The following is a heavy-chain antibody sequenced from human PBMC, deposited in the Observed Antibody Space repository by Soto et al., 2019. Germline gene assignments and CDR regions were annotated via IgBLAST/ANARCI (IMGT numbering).Heavy chain of an antibody. Sequence: SETLSLTCGVSGDSIITYYWSWMRQPPGKGLEWIGYLYYSGSTLYNPSLESRVTLSIDMSKKQVSLKLNSVIAADTAVYYCARTRMIESWIDYWGHGTLVTVSS. J-gene: IGHJ4*01. CDR3: ARTRMIESWIDY. V-gene: IGHV4-59*01. CDR2: LYYSGST. D-gene: IGHD2-21*01. CDR1: GDSIITYY.